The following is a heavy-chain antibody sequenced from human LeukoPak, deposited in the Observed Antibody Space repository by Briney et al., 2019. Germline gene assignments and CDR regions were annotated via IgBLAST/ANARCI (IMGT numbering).Heavy chain of an antibody. CDR2: IYYSGST. J-gene: IGHJ3*02. D-gene: IGHD3-16*02. CDR3: ARVGGAIGSFDI. CDR1: GGSISSYY. V-gene: IGHV4-59*01. Sequence: SETLSLTCTVSGGSISSYYWSWIRQPPGKGLEWIGYIYYSGSTSYNPSLKSRVSISVDTSKNQSSLKLSSVTAADRAVYYCARVGGAIGSFDIWGQGTMVTVSS.